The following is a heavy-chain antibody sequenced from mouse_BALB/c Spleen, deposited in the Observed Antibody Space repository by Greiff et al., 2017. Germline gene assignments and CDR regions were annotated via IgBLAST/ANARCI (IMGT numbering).Heavy chain of an antibody. V-gene: IGHV3-2*02. D-gene: IGHD1-1*01. Sequence: EVQLQESGPGLVKPSQSLSLTCTVTGYSITSDYAWNWIRQFPGNKLEWMGYISYSGSTSYNPSLKSRISITRDTSKNQFFLQLNSVTTEDTATYYCARMYYYGSSYGFAYWGQGTMVTVSA. CDR2: ISYSGST. CDR3: ARMYYYGSSYGFAY. J-gene: IGHJ3*01. CDR1: GYSITSDYA.